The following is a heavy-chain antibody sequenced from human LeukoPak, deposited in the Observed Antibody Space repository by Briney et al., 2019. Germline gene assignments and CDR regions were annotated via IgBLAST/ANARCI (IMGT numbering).Heavy chain of an antibody. CDR3: ARGLYDYVWGSYRENYYFDY. J-gene: IGHJ4*02. D-gene: IGHD3-16*02. CDR1: GGSISSYY. CDR2: IYYSGST. Sequence: PSETLSLTCTVSGGSISSYYWSWIRQPPGKGLEWIGHIYYSGSTYYNPSLKSRVTISVDTSKNQFSLKLSSVTAADTAVYYCARGLYDYVWGSYRENYYFDYWGQGTLVTVSS. V-gene: IGHV4-59*01.